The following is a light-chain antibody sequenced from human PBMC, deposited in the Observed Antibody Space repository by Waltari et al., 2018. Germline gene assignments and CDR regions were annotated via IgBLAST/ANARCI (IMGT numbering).Light chain of an antibody. V-gene: IGLV3-21*04. CDR3: QLWDSSSDPAV. J-gene: IGLJ2*01. CDR2: DNN. Sequence: SYVLTQPPSVSVAPGETARITCGGNNIGRKSVHWYQHKPGQAPLLVISDNNDRPSGIPERFSGSNSERTATLTCNRVEAGDEADYYCQLWDSSSDPAVFGGGTMLTVL. CDR1: NIGRKS.